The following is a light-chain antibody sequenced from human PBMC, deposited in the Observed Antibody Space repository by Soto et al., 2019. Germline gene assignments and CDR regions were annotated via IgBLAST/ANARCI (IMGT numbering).Light chain of an antibody. J-gene: IGKJ3*01. V-gene: IGKV1-5*03. CDR3: QHYTTYSGT. CDR1: QSICTW. Sequence: DIHMTQSPATLSASVGDRVTITCRASQSICTWLAWYQQKPGKAPKLLIYWASSLESGVPSRFSGSGSGTEFTLTISSLQPDDFATYYCQHYTTYSGTFGPGTKVDIK. CDR2: WAS.